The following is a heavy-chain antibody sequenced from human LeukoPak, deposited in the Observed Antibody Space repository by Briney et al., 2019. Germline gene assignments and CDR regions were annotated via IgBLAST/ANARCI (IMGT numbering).Heavy chain of an antibody. V-gene: IGHV3-48*01. D-gene: IGHD3-3*01. CDR1: GFTFSSYS. Sequence: GGSLRLSCAASGFTFSSYSMNWVRQAPGKGLEWVSYISSSSSTIYYADSVKGRFTISRDNSKNTLYLQMNSLRAEDTAVYYCAKGLGITIFGVVTVPFDYWGQGTLVTVSS. CDR3: AKGLGITIFGVVTVPFDY. J-gene: IGHJ4*02. CDR2: ISSSSSTI.